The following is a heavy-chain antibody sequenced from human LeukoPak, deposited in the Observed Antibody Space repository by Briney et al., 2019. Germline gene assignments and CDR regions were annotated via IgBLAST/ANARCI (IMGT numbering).Heavy chain of an antibody. Sequence: ASVKVSCKASGYTFTSYGSSWVRQAPGQGLEWMGWIRAYNGNTNYAQKLHGRVTMTTDTSTSTAYMELRSLRSDGTAVYYCARDGYCSGGSCYSYYYYGMDVWGQGTTVTVSS. D-gene: IGHD2-15*01. V-gene: IGHV1-18*01. CDR3: ARDGYCSGGSCYSYYYYGMDV. CDR1: GYTFTSYG. J-gene: IGHJ6*02. CDR2: IRAYNGNT.